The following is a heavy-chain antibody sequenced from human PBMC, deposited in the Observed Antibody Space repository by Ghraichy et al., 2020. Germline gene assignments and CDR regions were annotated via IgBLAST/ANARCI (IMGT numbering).Heavy chain of an antibody. V-gene: IGHV3-74*03. Sequence: GGSLRLSCEASGFTFSSYWMHWVRQAPGKGLVWVSSINVDGSGITYADSVKGRFTITRDNAKNTLFLQMNSMRDEDTAVYYCTNWIPLGDWGQGTLVTVSS. D-gene: IGHD5-18*01. CDR1: GFTFSSYW. CDR3: TNWIPLGD. CDR2: INVDGSGI. J-gene: IGHJ4*02.